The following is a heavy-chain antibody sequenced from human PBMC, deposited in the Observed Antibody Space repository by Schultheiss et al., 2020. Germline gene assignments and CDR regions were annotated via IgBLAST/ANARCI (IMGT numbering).Heavy chain of an antibody. V-gene: IGHV4-61*01. CDR1: GGSVSSGSYY. J-gene: IGHJ6*02. Sequence: SETLSLTCTVSGGSVSSGSYYWSWIRQPPGKGLEWIGEINHSGSTNYNPSLKSRVTISVDTSKNQFSLKLSSVTAADTAVYYCARDNRGNYYGMDVWGQGTTVTVSS. CDR3: ARDNRGNYYGMDV. CDR2: INHSGST. D-gene: IGHD1-14*01.